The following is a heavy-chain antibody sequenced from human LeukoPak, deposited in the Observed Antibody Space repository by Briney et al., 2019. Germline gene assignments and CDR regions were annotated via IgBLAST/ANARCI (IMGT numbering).Heavy chain of an antibody. D-gene: IGHD4-17*01. CDR2: IYYSGST. J-gene: IGHJ3*02. CDR3: ARGPMTTVTTNAFDI. V-gene: IGHV4-31*03. CDR1: GGSISSGGYY. Sequence: SQTLSLTCTVSGGSISSGGYYWSWIRQHPGTGLEWIGYIYYSGSTYYNPSLKSRVTISVDTSKNQFSLKLSSVTAADTAVYYCARGPMTTVTTNAFDIWGQGTMVTVSS.